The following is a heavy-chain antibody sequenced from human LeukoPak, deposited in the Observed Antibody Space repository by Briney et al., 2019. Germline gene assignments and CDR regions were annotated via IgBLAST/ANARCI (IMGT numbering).Heavy chain of an antibody. CDR1: GYTFTSYG. Sequence: ASVKVSCKASGYTFTSYGISWVRQAPGQGLEWMGWISAYNGNTNYAQKLQGRVTMTTDTSTSTAYMELRSLRSDDTAVYYGARVPITMVRGAPGINWFDPWGQGTLVTVSS. V-gene: IGHV1-18*01. CDR2: ISAYNGNT. D-gene: IGHD3-10*01. CDR3: ARVPITMVRGAPGINWFDP. J-gene: IGHJ5*02.